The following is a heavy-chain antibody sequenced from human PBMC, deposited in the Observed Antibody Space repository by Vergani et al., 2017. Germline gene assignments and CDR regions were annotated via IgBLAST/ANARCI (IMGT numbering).Heavy chain of an antibody. J-gene: IGHJ6*02. D-gene: IGHD3-10*01. CDR1: GFTFSSYS. CDR3: AREMRLLWFGELLPTGYYYGMDV. CDR2: ISSSSSYI. V-gene: IGHV3-21*01. Sequence: EVQLVESGGGLVKPGGSLRLSCAASGFTFSSYSMNWVRQAPGKGLEWVSSISSSSSYIYYADSVKGRFTISRDNAKNSLYLQMNSLRAEDTAVYYCAREMRLLWFGELLPTGYYYGMDVWGQGTTVTVSS.